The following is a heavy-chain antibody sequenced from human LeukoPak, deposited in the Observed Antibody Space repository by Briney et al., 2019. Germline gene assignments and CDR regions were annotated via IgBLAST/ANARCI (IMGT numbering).Heavy chain of an antibody. D-gene: IGHD2-2*02. Sequence: ASVKVSCKASRYTFTSYDINWVRQATGQGLEWMGWMNPNSGNTGYAQKFQGRVTMTRNTSISTAYMELSSLRSEDTAVYYCARGRRYCSSTSCYRFYFDYWGQGTLVTVSS. J-gene: IGHJ4*02. CDR3: ARGRRYCSSTSCYRFYFDY. V-gene: IGHV1-8*01. CDR1: RYTFTSYD. CDR2: MNPNSGNT.